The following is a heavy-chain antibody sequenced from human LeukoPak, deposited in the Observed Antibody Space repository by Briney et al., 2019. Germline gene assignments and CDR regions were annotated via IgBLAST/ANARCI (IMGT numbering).Heavy chain of an antibody. D-gene: IGHD4-17*01. CDR2: IYPGDSDT. CDR1: GYSFTSYW. J-gene: IGHJ4*01. Sequence: GESLKVSCKGSGYSFTSYWIGWVRQMPGKGLELMGIIYPGDSDTTYSPSFQGQVTISVDKSISTAYLQWSSLKAPDTAMYYCVKKHDYGDLPGSWGQGTLVTVSS. CDR3: VKKHDYGDLPGS. V-gene: IGHV5-51*01.